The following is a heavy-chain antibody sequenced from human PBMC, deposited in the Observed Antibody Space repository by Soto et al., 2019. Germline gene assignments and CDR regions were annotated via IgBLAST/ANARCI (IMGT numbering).Heavy chain of an antibody. Sequence: QVQLVQSGAEVKKPGATVKVSCKASGYTFTSYYMHWVRQAPGQGLEWMGIINPSGGSTSYAQKFRGRVTMTRDTYTSTVYMELSSLRSDDTAVYYCPRDFSSLLWFGELLPLGYWGQGTLVTVSS. V-gene: IGHV1-46*01. CDR1: GYTFTSYY. J-gene: IGHJ4*02. CDR3: PRDFSSLLWFGELLPLGY. D-gene: IGHD3-10*01. CDR2: INPSGGST.